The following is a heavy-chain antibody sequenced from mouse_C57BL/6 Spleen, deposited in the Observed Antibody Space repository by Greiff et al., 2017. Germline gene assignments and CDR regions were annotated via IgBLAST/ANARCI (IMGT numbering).Heavy chain of an antibody. J-gene: IGHJ4*01. CDR2: IYPGSGST. CDR1: GYTFTNYW. CDR3: ARGGVYYGYLYAMDD. Sequence: VQLLQPGAELVKPGASVKMSCKASGYTFTNYWITWVKQRPGQGLEWIGDIYPGSGSTNYNEKFKSKATLAVDTSARPAYMQFSSLTSVDSADYYCARGGVYYGYLYAMDDWGQGTSVTVS. D-gene: IGHD2-2*01. V-gene: IGHV1-55*01.